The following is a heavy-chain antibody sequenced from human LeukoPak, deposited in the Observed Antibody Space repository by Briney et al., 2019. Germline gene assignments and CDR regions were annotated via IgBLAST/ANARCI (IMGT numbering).Heavy chain of an antibody. CDR3: ARDRYYGSGTPPFDY. D-gene: IGHD3-10*01. Sequence: GRSLRLFCAASGFTFSSYWMSWVRQAPGKGLVWVANIQQDGSEKYYVDSVKGRFTVSRDTDKKSLYLQIDSLRADGTAVYYYARDRYYGSGTPPFDYWGQGTLVTVSS. CDR2: IQQDGSEK. J-gene: IGHJ4*02. V-gene: IGHV3-7*01. CDR1: GFTFSSYW.